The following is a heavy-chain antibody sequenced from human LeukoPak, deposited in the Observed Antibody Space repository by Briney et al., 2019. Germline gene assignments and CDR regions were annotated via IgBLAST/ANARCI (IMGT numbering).Heavy chain of an antibody. J-gene: IGHJ6*02. CDR1: GGSFSGYY. V-gene: IGHV4-34*01. CDR3: ARRPPVSYYYGMDV. Sequence: SETLSLTCAVYGGSFSGYYWSWIRQPPGKGLEWIGEINNSGSTNYNPSLKSRVTISVDTSKNQFSLKLSSVTAADTAVYYCARRPPVSYYYGMDVWGQGTTVTVSS. CDR2: INNSGST.